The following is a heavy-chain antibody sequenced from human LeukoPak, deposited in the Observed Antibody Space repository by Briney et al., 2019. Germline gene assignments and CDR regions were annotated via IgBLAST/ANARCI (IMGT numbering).Heavy chain of an antibody. Sequence: GESLKISCKGSEYSFTSYWIGWVRQMPGKGLEWMGIIYPGDSDTRYSPSFQGQVTISADKSISTAYLQWSSLKASDTAMYYCARSGVTDDFWSGYYYFDYWGQGTLVTVSS. V-gene: IGHV5-51*01. J-gene: IGHJ4*02. CDR2: IYPGDSDT. D-gene: IGHD3-3*01. CDR1: EYSFTSYW. CDR3: ARSGVTDDFWSGYYYFDY.